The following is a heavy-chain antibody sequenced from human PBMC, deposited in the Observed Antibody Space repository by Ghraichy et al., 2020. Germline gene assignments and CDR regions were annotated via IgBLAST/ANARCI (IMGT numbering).Heavy chain of an antibody. CDR3: ARGGQMAAVASGMSYYYYAMDV. J-gene: IGHJ6*02. CDR2: ISSYNGNT. Sequence: ALVKVSCKASGYTFTSHGISWVRQAPGQGLEWMGWISSYNGNTYYAQTFQGRLTLTTDTSTNTAHMELRSLRSDDTADDTAVYYCARGGQMAAVASGMSYYYYAMDVWGQGTTVTVSS. V-gene: IGHV1-18*01. D-gene: IGHD3-10*01. CDR1: GYTFTSHG.